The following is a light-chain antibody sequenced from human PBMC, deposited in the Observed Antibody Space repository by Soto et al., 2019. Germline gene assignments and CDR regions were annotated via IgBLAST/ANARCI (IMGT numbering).Light chain of an antibody. V-gene: IGKV1-5*01. CDR1: QSISSW. CDR2: DAS. CDR3: QQYNSYSRWT. Sequence: DIQMTQSPSTMSASVGYRVTITCRASQSISSWLAWYQQKPGKAPKLLIYDASSLESGVPSRFSGSGSGTEFTLTISSLQPDDFATYYCQQYNSYSRWTFGQGTKVDIK. J-gene: IGKJ1*01.